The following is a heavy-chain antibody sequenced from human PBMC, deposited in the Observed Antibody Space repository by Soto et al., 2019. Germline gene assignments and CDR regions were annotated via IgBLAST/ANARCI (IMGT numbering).Heavy chain of an antibody. CDR2: IYYSGST. CDR1: GGSISSGGYY. D-gene: IGHD4-17*01. Sequence: QVQLQESGPGLVKPSQTLSLTCTVSGGSISSGGYYWSWIRQHPGKGLEWIGYIYYSGSTYYNPSLKSRVTISVDTSKNQFYLKLSSVTAADTAVYYCARGKIMTTVTSWYFDYWGQGTLVTVSS. J-gene: IGHJ4*02. V-gene: IGHV4-31*03. CDR3: ARGKIMTTVTSWYFDY.